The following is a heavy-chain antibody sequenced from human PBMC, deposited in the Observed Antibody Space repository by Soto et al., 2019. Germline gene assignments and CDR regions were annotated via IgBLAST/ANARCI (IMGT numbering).Heavy chain of an antibody. D-gene: IGHD1-26*01. CDR2: IYSGGST. CDR1: GFTVSSNY. Sequence: GGSLRLSCAASGFTVSSNYMSWVRQAPGKGLEWVSVIYSGGSTYYADSVKGRFTISRDNSKNTLYLQMNSLRAEDTAVYYCARDSGSFLSVAFDIWGQGTMVTVSS. V-gene: IGHV3-53*01. CDR3: ARDSGSFLSVAFDI. J-gene: IGHJ3*02.